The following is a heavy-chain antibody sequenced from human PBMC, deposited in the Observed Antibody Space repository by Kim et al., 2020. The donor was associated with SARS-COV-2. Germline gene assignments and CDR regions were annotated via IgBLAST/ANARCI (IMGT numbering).Heavy chain of an antibody. D-gene: IGHD3-10*01. J-gene: IGHJ4*02. CDR3: SKERGSGTYHYFDS. Sequence: GGSLRLSCAASGFTFSSFKMNEVRQAPGKGLEWVSYIDDSGSTTHYADSVKGRFTISRDNAKNSLYLQMNSLRAEDTAVYYCSKERGSGTYHYFDSWGRGTLVTVSS. CDR2: IDDSGSTT. CDR1: GFTFSSFK. V-gene: IGHV3-48*03.